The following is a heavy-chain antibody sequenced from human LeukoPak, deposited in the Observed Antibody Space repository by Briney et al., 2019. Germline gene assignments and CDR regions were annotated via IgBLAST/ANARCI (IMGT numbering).Heavy chain of an antibody. J-gene: IGHJ4*02. CDR2: ISGSGGST. V-gene: IGHV3-23*01. CDR1: GGSISSSSYY. Sequence: PSETLSLTCTVSGGSISSSSYYWGWIRQPPGKGLEWVSAISGSGGSTYYADSVKGRFTISRDNSKNTPYLQMNSLRAEDAAVYYCASIIVEIDYWGQGTLVTVSS. CDR3: ASIIVEIDY. D-gene: IGHD5-12*01.